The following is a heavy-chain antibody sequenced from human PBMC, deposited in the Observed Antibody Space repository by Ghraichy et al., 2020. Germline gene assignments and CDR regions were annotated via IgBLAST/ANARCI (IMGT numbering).Heavy chain of an antibody. V-gene: IGHV3-48*02. D-gene: IGHD6-19*01. Sequence: GGSLRLSCAASGFTFSSYSMNWVRQAPGKGLEWVSYISSSGSTIYYADSVKDRFTISRDNAKSSLCLQMNSLRDEDTAVYYCARDLKMYSSGGNDYWGQGTLVTVSS. CDR2: ISSSGSTI. CDR1: GFTFSSYS. CDR3: ARDLKMYSSGGNDY. J-gene: IGHJ4*02.